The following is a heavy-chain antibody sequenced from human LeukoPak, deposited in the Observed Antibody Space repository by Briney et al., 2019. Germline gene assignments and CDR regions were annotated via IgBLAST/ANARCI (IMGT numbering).Heavy chain of an antibody. Sequence: GGSLRLSCAASGFTFSSYSMNWVRQAPGKGLEWVSSISSSSSYIYYADSVKGRFTISRDNAKNSLYLQMNSLRAEDTAVSYCARQPGSGSYRAYYFDYWGQGTLVTVSS. V-gene: IGHV3-21*01. D-gene: IGHD3-3*01. J-gene: IGHJ4*02. CDR3: ARQPGSGSYRAYYFDY. CDR2: ISSSSSYI. CDR1: GFTFSSYS.